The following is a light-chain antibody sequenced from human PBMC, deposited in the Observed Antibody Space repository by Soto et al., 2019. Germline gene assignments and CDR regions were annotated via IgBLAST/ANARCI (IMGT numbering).Light chain of an antibody. CDR1: QSVSSSSY. J-gene: IGKJ2*01. CDR3: XQXXSSPSYT. CDR2: GAS. V-gene: IGKV3-20*01. Sequence: EIVLTQSPGTLSLSPGERATLSCRASQSVSSSSYLAWYQQKPGQAPRLLIYGASSRATGIPDRFSGSGSATDFTLTIXRXXXEDXXXXXXXQXXSSPSYTFGQGTKLEIK.